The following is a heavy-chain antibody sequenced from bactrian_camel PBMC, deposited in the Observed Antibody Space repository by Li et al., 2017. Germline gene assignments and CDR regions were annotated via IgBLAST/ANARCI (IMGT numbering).Heavy chain of an antibody. CDR2: IATGSGNT. J-gene: IGHJ6*01. Sequence: HVQLVESGGGSVQAGGSLRLSCAASGYTFSSGCMVWFRQGAGKEREGVARIATGSGNTYYADSVKGRFTLSEDSAKNTVYLQMNSLTPEDTAMYYCAARGGGGRVGCSGGYYGDADFGRWGRGTQVTVS. V-gene: IGHV3S1*01. D-gene: IGHD2*01. CDR3: AARGGGGRVGCSGGYYGDADFGR. CDR1: GYTFSSGC.